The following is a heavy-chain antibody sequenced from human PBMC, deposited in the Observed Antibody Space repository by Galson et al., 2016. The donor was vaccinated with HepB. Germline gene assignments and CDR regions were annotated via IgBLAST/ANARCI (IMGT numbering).Heavy chain of an antibody. D-gene: IGHD2-15*01. CDR3: AKTSRYCVGGGSCSYPDIDAFDI. V-gene: IGHV3-53*01. J-gene: IGHJ3*02. CDR1: GLSVNGSY. Sequence: SLRLSCAASGLSVNGSYMTWVRQAPGKGLEWVATLYRGGSTYYADPVKGRFTIPSDKSKNTVFLHMTTLTVEDTAVYYCAKTSRYCVGGGSCSYPDIDAFDIWGQGTRVTVSS. CDR2: LYRGGST.